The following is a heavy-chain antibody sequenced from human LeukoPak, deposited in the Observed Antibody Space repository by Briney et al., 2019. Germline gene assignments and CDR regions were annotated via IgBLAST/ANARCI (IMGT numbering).Heavy chain of an antibody. CDR1: GFTFSSYW. J-gene: IGHJ6*02. CDR2: LISDGSSA. Sequence: GGSLRLSCAASGFTFSSYWMHWVRQAPGKGLVWVSRLISDGSSASYADSVKGRFTISRDNTKSILYLQMNSLGAEDTAVYYCVRDARYCPDVWGQGTAVTVSS. D-gene: IGHD2-8*02. CDR3: VRDARYCPDV. V-gene: IGHV3-74*01.